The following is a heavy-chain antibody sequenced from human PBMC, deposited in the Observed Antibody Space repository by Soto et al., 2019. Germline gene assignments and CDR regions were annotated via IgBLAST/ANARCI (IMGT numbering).Heavy chain of an antibody. CDR2: IDLDDDR. CDR1: GFSLITSGMC. J-gene: IGHJ4*02. CDR3: ARAIAAAGGKYCFDY. V-gene: IGHV2-70*11. D-gene: IGHD6-13*01. Sequence: SGPTLVNPTQTLTLTCTFSGFSLITSGMCVSWIRQPPGKALGGLARIDLDDDRYYSTSLKTRLTISKDTSKNQVVLTMTHIAPVDTATYYCARAIAAAGGKYCFDYWGQGTLVTVSS.